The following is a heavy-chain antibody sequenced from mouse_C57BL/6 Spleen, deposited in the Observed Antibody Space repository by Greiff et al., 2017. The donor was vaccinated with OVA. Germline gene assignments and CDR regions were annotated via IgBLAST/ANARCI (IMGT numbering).Heavy chain of an antibody. J-gene: IGHJ4*01. Sequence: QVQLQQSGAELVKPGASVKISCKASGYAFSSYWMNWVTQRPGKGLEWIGQIYPGDGDTNYNGKFKGKATLTADTSSSTAYMQLSSLTSEDSAVYVGARSRYSGRYAMDYWGQGTSGTVSS. V-gene: IGHV1-80*01. CDR3: ARSRYSGRYAMDY. CDR2: IYPGDGDT. CDR1: GYAFSSYW. D-gene: IGHD3-1*01.